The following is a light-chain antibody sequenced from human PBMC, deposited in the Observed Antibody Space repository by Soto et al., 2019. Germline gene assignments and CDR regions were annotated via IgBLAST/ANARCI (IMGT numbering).Light chain of an antibody. CDR1: SSDVGGYNY. V-gene: IGLV2-14*01. CDR2: EVS. CDR3: SSYTSSRAYV. J-gene: IGLJ1*01. Sequence: QSVLAQPVSVSGSPGQSITISCTGTSSDVGGYNYVSWYQQQSGKAPKLMIHEVSNRPSGVSNRFSGSKSGNTASLTIPGLQAEDEADYYCSSYTSSRAYVFGIGTKVTVL.